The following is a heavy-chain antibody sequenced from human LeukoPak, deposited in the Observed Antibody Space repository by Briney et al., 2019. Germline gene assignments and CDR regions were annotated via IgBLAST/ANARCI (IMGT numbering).Heavy chain of an antibody. CDR3: ARGGAGSYYKAPLDY. V-gene: IGHV1-18*01. Sequence: GASVKVSCKASGYTFTSYGISWVRQAPGQGLEWMGWISTYNGNTNYAQKLQGRVTMTTDTSTSTAYMELRSLRSDDTAVYYCARGGAGSYYKAPLDYWGQGTLVTVSS. CDR2: ISTYNGNT. J-gene: IGHJ4*02. D-gene: IGHD3-10*01. CDR1: GYTFTSYG.